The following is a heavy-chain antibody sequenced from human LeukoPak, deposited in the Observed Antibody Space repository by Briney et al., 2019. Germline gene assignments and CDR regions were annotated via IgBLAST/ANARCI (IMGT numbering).Heavy chain of an antibody. CDR3: AKVTRLLWDYDAFDV. CDR2: TSYDAGNK. V-gene: IGHV3-30*18. Sequence: GGSLRLSCAASGFSFSNYGMHWVRQGPGKGPEWVAATSYDAGNKYYADSVKGRFTISRDNSKNTLYLQMNSLRAEDTAVYFCAKVTRLLWDYDAFDVWGQGTMVTVSS. D-gene: IGHD2-21*02. J-gene: IGHJ3*01. CDR1: GFSFSNYG.